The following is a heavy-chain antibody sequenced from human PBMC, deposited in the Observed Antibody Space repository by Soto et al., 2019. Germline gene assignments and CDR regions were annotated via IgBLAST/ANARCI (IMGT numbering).Heavy chain of an antibody. CDR3: ATDVGYGLIDY. D-gene: IGHD5-18*01. Sequence: QVQLVQSGAELKKPGASVKVSCKASGYTFTSYGIIWVRQAPGQGLGWMGWINAYNGNTNYAQKLQGRVTMTTDTPTSTAYMELRSLRSDDTAVYYCATDVGYGLIDYWGQGTLVTVSS. V-gene: IGHV1-18*01. CDR1: GYTFTSYG. CDR2: INAYNGNT. J-gene: IGHJ4*02.